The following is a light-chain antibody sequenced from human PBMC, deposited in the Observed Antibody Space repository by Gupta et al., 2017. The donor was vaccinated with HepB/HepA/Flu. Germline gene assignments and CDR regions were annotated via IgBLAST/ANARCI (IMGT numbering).Light chain of an antibody. CDR1: QSVLLNSNNKNY. CDR3: QQYYSTPLT. J-gene: IGKJ4*01. CDR2: WAS. V-gene: IGKV4-1*01. Sequence: DIVMTQSPDSLAVSLGERATINCKSSQSVLLNSNNKNYLVWYQQKPGQPPKLLIYWASTRESGVPDRFSGSGSGTDFTLTISSLQAEDVAVYYCQQYYSTPLTFGGGTRVQIK.